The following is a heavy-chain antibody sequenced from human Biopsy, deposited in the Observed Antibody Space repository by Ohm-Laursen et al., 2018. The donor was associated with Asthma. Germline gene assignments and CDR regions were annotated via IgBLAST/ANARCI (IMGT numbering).Heavy chain of an antibody. CDR3: AKGYYYDSSGFDY. V-gene: IGHV3-23*01. CDR1: GFTFSSYA. D-gene: IGHD3-22*01. CDR2: ISGSGGST. Sequence: GSLRLSCTASGFTFSSYAVSWVRQAPGKGLEWVSAISGSGGSTYYADSVKGRFTISRDNSKNTLYLQMNGLRAEDTAVYYCAKGYYYDSSGFDYWGQGTLVTVSS. J-gene: IGHJ4*02.